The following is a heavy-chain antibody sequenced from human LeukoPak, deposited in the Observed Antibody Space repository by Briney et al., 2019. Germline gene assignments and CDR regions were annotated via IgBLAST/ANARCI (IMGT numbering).Heavy chain of an antibody. D-gene: IGHD3-10*01. CDR3: ARDTLEPRMVRGVIIS. CDR2: INHSGST. J-gene: IGHJ5*02. V-gene: IGHV4-34*01. CDR1: GGSFSGYY. Sequence: SETLSLACAVYGGSFSGYYWSWIRQPPGKGLEWIGEINHSGSTNYNPSLKSRVTISVDTSKNQFSLKLSSVTAADTAVYYCARDTLEPRMVRGVIISWGQGTLVTVSS.